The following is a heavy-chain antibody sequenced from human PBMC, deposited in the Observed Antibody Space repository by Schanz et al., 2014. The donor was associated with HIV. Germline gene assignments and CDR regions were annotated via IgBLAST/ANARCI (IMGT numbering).Heavy chain of an antibody. J-gene: IGHJ6*02. Sequence: QVYLVESGGGVVRPGGSLRLSCATSGFNLNVYTIHWVRQAPGKGLEWVAVISHDGSTEYYADAVKGRFTISKDNSKNTLYLQMNSLRAEDTAVYYCANSGYCTSGICYTRGDGMDVWGQGTTVTVSS. CDR2: ISHDGSTE. CDR1: GFNLNVYT. V-gene: IGHV3-30*04. D-gene: IGHD2-8*01. CDR3: ANSGYCTSGICYTRGDGMDV.